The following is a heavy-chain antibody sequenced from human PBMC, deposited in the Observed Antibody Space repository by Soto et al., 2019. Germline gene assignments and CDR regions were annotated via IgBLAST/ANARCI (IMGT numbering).Heavy chain of an antibody. D-gene: IGHD1-1*01. V-gene: IGHV1-69*13. J-gene: IGHJ4*01. CDR2: IIPRFGTT. Sequence: SSVKVSCKDSGGPFSGYTVNWVRQAPRQGLEWMGGIIPRFGTTNYAPTLQGRVTITADESSNTVYMELGRLRSEDTALYYCAIWRVRYKRGRSPLD. CDR3: AIWRVRYKRGRSPLD. CDR1: GGPFSGYT.